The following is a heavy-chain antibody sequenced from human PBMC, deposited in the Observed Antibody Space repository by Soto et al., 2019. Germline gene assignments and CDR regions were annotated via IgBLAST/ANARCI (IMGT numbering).Heavy chain of an antibody. CDR1: GFTFSSYA. Sequence: GGSLRLSCAASGFTFSSYAMSWVRQAPGKGLEWVSAISGSGGSTYYADSVKGRFTISRDNSKNTLYLQMNSLRAEDTAVYYCAKDTSRYSGYDSEGYFDYWGQGTLVTISS. D-gene: IGHD5-12*01. CDR3: AKDTSRYSGYDSEGYFDY. J-gene: IGHJ4*02. CDR2: ISGSGGST. V-gene: IGHV3-23*01.